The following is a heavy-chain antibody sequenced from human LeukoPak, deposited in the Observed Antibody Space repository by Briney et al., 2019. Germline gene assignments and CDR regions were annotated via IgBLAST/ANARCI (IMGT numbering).Heavy chain of an antibody. V-gene: IGHV3-74*01. CDR1: AFNFFSYG. CDR3: ARELPREVTLDY. CDR2: IFTDGSTT. D-gene: IGHD2-21*02. J-gene: IGHJ4*01. Sequence: PGGSLRLSCVASAFNFFSYGMQWVRQAPGKGLVWVSRIFTDGSTTSYADSVKGRFTISRDNAKNTLYLQMNSLRAEDTAVYYCARELPREVTLDYWGQGTLVTVSS.